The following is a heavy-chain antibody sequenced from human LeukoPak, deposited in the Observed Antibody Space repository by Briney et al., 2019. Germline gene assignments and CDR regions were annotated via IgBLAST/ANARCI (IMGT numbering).Heavy chain of an antibody. Sequence: SETLSLTCTVSGVSTSSYHWTWIRQPPGEGLEWIGHIYNSGSTNYNPSLRGRVTISLDTSKNQVSLKLSSVTAADTAMYYCARVSQGYSYGNFDYWGQGTLVTVSS. CDR3: ARVSQGYSYGNFDY. J-gene: IGHJ4*02. D-gene: IGHD5-18*01. V-gene: IGHV4-59*01. CDR2: IYNSGST. CDR1: GVSTSSYH.